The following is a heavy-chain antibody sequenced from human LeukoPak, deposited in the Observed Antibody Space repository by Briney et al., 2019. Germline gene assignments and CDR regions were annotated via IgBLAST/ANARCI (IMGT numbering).Heavy chain of an antibody. D-gene: IGHD6-13*01. CDR1: GXTLSTYG. J-gene: IGHJ4*02. Sequence: GGSLRLSCAASGXTLSTYGVNWVRQAPGKGLEWVSYINSRGTTIYYADSVKGRFTISRDNAENSLYLQMNSLRDEDTAVYYCTTPYSSIDYFDYWGQGTLVTVSS. V-gene: IGHV3-48*02. CDR3: TTPYSSIDYFDY. CDR2: INSRGTTI.